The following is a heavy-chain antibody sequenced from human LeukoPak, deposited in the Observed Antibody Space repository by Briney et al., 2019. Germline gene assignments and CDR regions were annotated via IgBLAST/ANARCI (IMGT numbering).Heavy chain of an antibody. CDR1: GYSISSGYY. J-gene: IGHJ4*02. CDR3: ARLDRAARPDY. V-gene: IGHV4-38-2*01. D-gene: IGHD6-6*01. CDR2: IYHSGST. Sequence: PSETLSLTCAVSGYSISSGYYWGWIRQPPGKGLEWIGSIYHSGSTYYNPSLKSRVTLSVDTSKNQFSLKLSSVTAADTAVYYCARLDRAARPDYWGQGTLVTVSS.